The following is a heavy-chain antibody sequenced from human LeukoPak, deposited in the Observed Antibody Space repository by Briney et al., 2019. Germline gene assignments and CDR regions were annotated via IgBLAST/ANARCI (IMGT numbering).Heavy chain of an antibody. V-gene: IGHV4-30-2*01. CDR2: IYHSGST. CDR1: GGSISSGGYS. CDR3: ASSFTEMATIKRPGFDY. D-gene: IGHD5-24*01. J-gene: IGHJ4*02. Sequence: SETLSLTCAVSGGSISSGGYSWSWIRQPPGKGLEWIGYIYHSGSTYYNPSLKSRVTISVDRSKNQFSLKLSSVTAADTAVYYCASSFTEMATIKRPGFDYWGQGTLVTVSS.